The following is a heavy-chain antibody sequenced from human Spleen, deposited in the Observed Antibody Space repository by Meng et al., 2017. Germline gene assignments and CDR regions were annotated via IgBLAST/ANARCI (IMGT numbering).Heavy chain of an antibody. D-gene: IGHD6-19*01. J-gene: IGHJ4*02. CDR2: IYHSGST. Sequence: HLQKSGPGLVKPSAPLSLTCACSGCSISSSNWLRWVRQLPGKGLEWIGEIYHSGSTNYNPSLKSRVTMSVDKSKNQFSLKLTSVTAADTAVYYCASYNSGWPQFDSWGQGILVTVSS. CDR3: ASYNSGWPQFDS. CDR1: GCSISSSNW. V-gene: IGHV4-4*02.